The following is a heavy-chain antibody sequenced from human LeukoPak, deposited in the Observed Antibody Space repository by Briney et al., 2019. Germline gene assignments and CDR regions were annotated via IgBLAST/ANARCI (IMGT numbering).Heavy chain of an antibody. J-gene: IGHJ4*02. CDR2: INLSGGST. CDR1: GYTFTSYH. Sequence: ASVRVSCKASGYTFTSYHMHWVRQAPGQGLEWMGKINLSGGSTTYAQKFQGRVTMTRDTSTSTVYMELNSLRSEDTAVYYCARDYVDDIPMIKDYWGQGTLVTVSS. V-gene: IGHV1-46*01. D-gene: IGHD2-8*01. CDR3: ARDYVDDIPMIKDY.